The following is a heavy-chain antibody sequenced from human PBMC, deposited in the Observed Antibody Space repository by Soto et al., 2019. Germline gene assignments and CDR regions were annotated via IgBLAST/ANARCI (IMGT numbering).Heavy chain of an antibody. J-gene: IGHJ4*02. V-gene: IGHV3-33*08. CDR2: IWYDGSNK. D-gene: IGHD3-10*01. Sequence: PGGSLRLSCAASGFTFRSYAMSWVRQAPGKGLEWVAVIWYDGSNKYYADSVKGRFTISRDNSKNTLYLQMNSLRAEDTAVYYCARDPETYYYGSGSYSFDYWGQGTLVTVSS. CDR1: GFTFRSYA. CDR3: ARDPETYYYGSGSYSFDY.